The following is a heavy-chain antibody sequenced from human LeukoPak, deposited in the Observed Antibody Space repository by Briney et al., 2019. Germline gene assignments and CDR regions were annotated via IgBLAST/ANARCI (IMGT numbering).Heavy chain of an antibody. CDR3: ARMSGYYYPRYFDY. V-gene: IGHV3-66*01. Sequence: PGGSLRLSCAASGFTFSSNYMSWVRQAPGKGLEWVSVIYSGGSTYYSDSVKGRFTISRDNSKNTLYLQMNSLGAEDTAVYYCARMSGYYYPRYFDYWGQGTLVTVSS. J-gene: IGHJ4*02. CDR2: IYSGGST. CDR1: GFTFSSNY. D-gene: IGHD3-22*01.